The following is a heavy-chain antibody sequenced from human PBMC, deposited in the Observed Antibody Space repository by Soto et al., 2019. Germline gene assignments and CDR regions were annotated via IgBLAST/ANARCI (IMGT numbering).Heavy chain of an antibody. V-gene: IGHV3-15*01. CDR2: GTT. Sequence: GTTDYAAPVKGRFTISRDDSKNTLYLQMNSLKTEDTAVYYCTAVFDAFDIWGQGTMVTVSS. CDR3: TAVFDAFDI. J-gene: IGHJ3*02.